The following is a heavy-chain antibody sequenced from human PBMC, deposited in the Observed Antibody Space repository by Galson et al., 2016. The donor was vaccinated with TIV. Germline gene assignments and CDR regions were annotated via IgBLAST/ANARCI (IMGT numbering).Heavy chain of an antibody. J-gene: IGHJ3*01. CDR3: AKVGKSGDYSWDAFDV. D-gene: IGHD1-26*01. CDR2: LSLSGAYT. CDR1: GFSFGNYV. Sequence: SLRLSCAASGFSFGNYVMSWVRLAPGKGLEWVSSLSLSGAYTYYADSVKGRFTISRDNAKYTLFLQLNSLRAGDTAIYYCAKVGKSGDYSWDAFDVWGQGTVVTVSS. V-gene: IGHV3-23*01.